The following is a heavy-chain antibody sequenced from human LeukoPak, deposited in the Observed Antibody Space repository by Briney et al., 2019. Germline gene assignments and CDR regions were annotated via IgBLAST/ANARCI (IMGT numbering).Heavy chain of an antibody. CDR3: ARRAREYSHDAFDI. D-gene: IGHD5-18*01. Sequence: ASVKVSCKASGYTFTDYYMHWVRQAPGQGLEWMGWINPNSRGTDSAQKFQGRFSMTRDASISTAYMELSRLRSDDTAVYYCARRAREYSHDAFDIWGQGTMVTVSS. V-gene: IGHV1-2*02. CDR2: INPNSRGT. J-gene: IGHJ3*02. CDR1: GYTFTDYY.